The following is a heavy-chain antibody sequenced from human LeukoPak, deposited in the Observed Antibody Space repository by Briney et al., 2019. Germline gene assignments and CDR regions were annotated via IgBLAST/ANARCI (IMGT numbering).Heavy chain of an antibody. CDR2: ISAYNGNT. J-gene: IGHJ2*01. D-gene: IGHD5-12*01. V-gene: IGHV1-18*04. Sequence: ASVKVSCTASGYTFINYGFSCVRQAPGQGLEWMGWISAYNGNTNYLQKFQGRVTMTTDTSTNTVYMELRSLRSDDTAVYYCARVSTNSRVAGYDPQWYFDLWGRGTPVTVSP. CDR3: ARVSTNSRVAGYDPQWYFDL. CDR1: GYTFINYG.